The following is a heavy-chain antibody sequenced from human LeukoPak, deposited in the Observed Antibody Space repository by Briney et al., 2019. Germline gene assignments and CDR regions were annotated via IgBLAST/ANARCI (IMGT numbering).Heavy chain of an antibody. D-gene: IGHD3-16*02. CDR1: GYTFTSYG. Sequence: ASVKVSCKASGYTFTSYGISWVRQAPGQGLEWMGWISAYNGNTNYAQKLQGRVTMTTDTSTSTAYMELRSLRSDDTAVYYCARGEYDYVWGSYRPGDYWGQGTLVTVSS. J-gene: IGHJ4*02. V-gene: IGHV1-18*01. CDR3: ARGEYDYVWGSYRPGDY. CDR2: ISAYNGNT.